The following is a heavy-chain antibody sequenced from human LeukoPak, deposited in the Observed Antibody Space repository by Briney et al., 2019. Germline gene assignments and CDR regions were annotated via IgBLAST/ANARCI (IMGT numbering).Heavy chain of an antibody. D-gene: IGHD6-19*01. CDR2: IIPILGTA. Sequence: ASVTVSCKASGGTFSSYAISWVRQAPGQGLEWMGGIIPILGTANYAQKFQGRVTITADESTSTAYMELSSLRSEDTAVYYCARCPPPVAGDYYYGMDVWGQGTTVTVSS. CDR1: GGTFSSYA. CDR3: ARCPPPVAGDYYYGMDV. V-gene: IGHV1-69*13. J-gene: IGHJ6*02.